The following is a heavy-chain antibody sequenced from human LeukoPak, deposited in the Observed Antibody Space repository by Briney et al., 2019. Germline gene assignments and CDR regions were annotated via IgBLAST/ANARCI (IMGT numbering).Heavy chain of an antibody. V-gene: IGHV4-31*03. CDR3: ARVVGCSGGSCYSFDY. CDR1: GGSISSGGYY. CDR2: IYYSGYN. Sequence: SQTLSLTCTVSGGSISSGGYYSSWIRQPPRKGLELIGYIYYSGYNYYNQPLKSRVTISVDTSKHQFYLKLSSVAAADTAVYYCARVVGCSGGSCYSFDYWGQGTLVTVSS. D-gene: IGHD2-15*01. J-gene: IGHJ4*02.